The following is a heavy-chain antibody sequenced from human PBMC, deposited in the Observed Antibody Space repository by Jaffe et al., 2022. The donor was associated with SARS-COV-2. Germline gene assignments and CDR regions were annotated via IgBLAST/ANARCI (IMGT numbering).Heavy chain of an antibody. CDR1: GFTFSNFA. D-gene: IGHD3-22*01. CDR2: ITGTGGST. CDR3: AKSPRGFTMILVVSYYFES. J-gene: IGHJ4*02. V-gene: IGHV3-23*04. Sequence: EVQLVESGGGLVQPGGSLRLSCAASGFTFSNFALNWVRQAPGKGLEWVSTITGTGGSTYYADSVKGRFTISRDNSKKTVYLQMNSLRADDTAVYYCAKSPRGFTMILVVSYYFESWGQGTLVTVSS.